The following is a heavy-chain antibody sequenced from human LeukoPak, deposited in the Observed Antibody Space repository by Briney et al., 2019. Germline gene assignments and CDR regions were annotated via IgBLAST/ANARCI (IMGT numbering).Heavy chain of an antibody. D-gene: IGHD3-10*01. V-gene: IGHV7-4-1*02. J-gene: IGHJ4*02. CDR3: AKLYYYGSGSYPYYFDY. Sequence: ASVKVSCKASGYTFTSYAMNWVRQAPGQGLEWMGWINTNTGNPTYAQGFTGRFVFSLDTSVSTAYLQISSLKAEDTAVYYSAKLYYYGSGSYPYYFDYWGQGTLVTVSS. CDR2: INTNTGNP. CDR1: GYTFTSYA.